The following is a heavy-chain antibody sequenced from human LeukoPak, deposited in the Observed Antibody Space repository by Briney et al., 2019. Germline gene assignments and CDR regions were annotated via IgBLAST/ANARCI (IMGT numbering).Heavy chain of an antibody. CDR2: INPNSGGT. J-gene: IGHJ4*02. D-gene: IGHD3-3*01. Sequence: ASVKVSCKASGYTFTGYYMHWVRQAPGQGLEWMGWINPNSGGTNYAQKFQGRVTMTRDTSISTAYMELSRLRSDDTAVHYCARVDRNYYDFWSGYSGNIDYWGQGTLVTVSP. CDR1: GYTFTGYY. CDR3: ARVDRNYYDFWSGYSGNIDY. V-gene: IGHV1-2*02.